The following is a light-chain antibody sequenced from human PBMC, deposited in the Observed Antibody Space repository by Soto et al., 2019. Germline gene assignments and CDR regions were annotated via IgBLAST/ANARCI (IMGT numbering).Light chain of an antibody. CDR3: QEYNSWPLT. J-gene: IGKJ4*01. CDR2: GAS. V-gene: IGKV3-15*01. Sequence: EIVMTQSPGTLSLSPGERATLSCRASQSVNDNLAWYQQKPGQAPRLLVYGASTRATGIPVRFSGSGSGTEFTLTISSLQSADFAVYYCQEYNSWPLTFGGGAKVEIK. CDR1: QSVNDN.